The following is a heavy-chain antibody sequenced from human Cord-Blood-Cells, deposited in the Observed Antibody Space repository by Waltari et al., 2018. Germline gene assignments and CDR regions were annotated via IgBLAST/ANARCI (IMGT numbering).Heavy chain of an antibody. CDR1: GYTLTDLS. CDR3: ATALMITFGGVIANWFDP. D-gene: IGHD3-16*02. V-gene: IGHV1-24*01. J-gene: IGHJ5*02. CDR2: FDPEDGET. Sequence: QVQLVQSGAEVKKPGASVKVSCKVSGYTLTDLSMHWLRQASGNGLEWMGGFDPEDGETIYAQKFQGRVTMTEDTSTDTAYMELSSLRSEDTAVYYCATALMITFGGVIANWFDPWGQGTLVTVSS.